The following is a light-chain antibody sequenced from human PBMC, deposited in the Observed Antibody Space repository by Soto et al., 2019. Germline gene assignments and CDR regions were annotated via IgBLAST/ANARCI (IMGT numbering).Light chain of an antibody. V-gene: IGKV1-5*01. Sequence: DIQMTQSPSTLSASVGDRVTITCRASQSISSWLAWYQQKPGTAPKLLIFDASSLKTGVPSRFSGSGSGTEFTLTISNLQPDDFATYYCQQYNSYPITFGQGTRLEIK. CDR1: QSISSW. J-gene: IGKJ5*01. CDR2: DAS. CDR3: QQYNSYPIT.